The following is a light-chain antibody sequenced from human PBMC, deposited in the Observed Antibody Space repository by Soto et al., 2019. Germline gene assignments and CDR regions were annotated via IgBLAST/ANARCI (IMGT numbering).Light chain of an antibody. Sequence: EIVMTQSPATLSVSPGERAILSCRASQSFSSKLAWYQQKPGQAPRLIIYGASTRATGIPARFSGRGSGPEFALTISGLASEDFAVYYSQQDTNWSCLTFCQGTKVE. CDR1: QSFSSK. CDR2: GAS. J-gene: IGKJ1*01. CDR3: QQDTNWSCLT. V-gene: IGKV3-15*01.